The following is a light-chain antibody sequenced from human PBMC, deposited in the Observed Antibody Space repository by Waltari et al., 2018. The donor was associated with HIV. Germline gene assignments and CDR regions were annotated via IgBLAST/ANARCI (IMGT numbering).Light chain of an antibody. CDR3: QQYNNWPPWT. CDR1: QSVSSN. Sequence: EIVMTQSPATLSVSPGERATLSCRASQSVSSNFAWYQQKPGQAPRLLIYGASIRATGIPARFSGSGSGTEFTLTISILQSEDFAVYYCQQYNNWPPWTFGQGTKVEIK. V-gene: IGKV3D-15*03. CDR2: GAS. J-gene: IGKJ1*01.